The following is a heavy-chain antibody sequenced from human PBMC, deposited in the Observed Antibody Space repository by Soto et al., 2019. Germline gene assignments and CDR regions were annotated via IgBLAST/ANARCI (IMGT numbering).Heavy chain of an antibody. CDR3: AREEYSSSWYRNSGWFDP. CDR2: IYYSGST. V-gene: IGHV4-39*02. J-gene: IGHJ5*02. D-gene: IGHD6-13*01. CDR1: GGSISISSYY. Sequence: SLTCTVSGGSISISSYYWGWIRQPPGKGLEWIGSIYYSGSTYYNPSLKSRVTISVDTSKNQFSLKLSSVTAADTAVYYCAREEYSSSWYRNSGWFDPWGQGTLVTVSS.